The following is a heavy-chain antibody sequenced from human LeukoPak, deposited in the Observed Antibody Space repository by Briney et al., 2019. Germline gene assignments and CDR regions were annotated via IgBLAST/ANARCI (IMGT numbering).Heavy chain of an antibody. CDR3: VSSDRRPYHYDSSGYYAFDI. CDR1: GFTFSCYS. J-gene: IGHJ3*02. Sequence: PGGSLRLSCAASGFTFSCYSMNWVRQAPGKGLEWVSYISSSSSTIYYADSVKGRFTISRDNAKNSLYLQMNSLRDEDTAVYYCVSSDRRPYHYDSSGYYAFDIWGQGTMVTVSS. CDR2: ISSSSSTI. V-gene: IGHV3-48*02. D-gene: IGHD3-22*01.